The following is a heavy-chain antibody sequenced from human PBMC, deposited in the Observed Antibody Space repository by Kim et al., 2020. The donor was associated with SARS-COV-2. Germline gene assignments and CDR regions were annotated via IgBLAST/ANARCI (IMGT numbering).Heavy chain of an antibody. Sequence: GRFTISRDNSKNTLYLQMNSLRAEDTAVYYCAKTSHYYGSGSYLITPIDYWGQGTLVTVSS. J-gene: IGHJ4*02. D-gene: IGHD3-10*01. V-gene: IGHV3-30*02. CDR3: AKTSHYYGSGSYLITPIDY.